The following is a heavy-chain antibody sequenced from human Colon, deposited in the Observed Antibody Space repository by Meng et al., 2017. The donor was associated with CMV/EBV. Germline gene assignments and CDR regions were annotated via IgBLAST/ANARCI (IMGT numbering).Heavy chain of an antibody. J-gene: IGHJ5*02. V-gene: IGHV3-30*02. D-gene: IGHD3-10*01. Sequence: GGSLRLSCAMSGIRLSSHGLHWVRQAPGKGLEWVAYMRNDRNVIQYGNSVKGRFTISRDDSKNMFFLEMSSLKIEDTAVYYCARDRALESWGQGTLVTVSS. CDR3: ARDRALES. CDR1: GIRLSSHG. CDR2: MRNDRNVI.